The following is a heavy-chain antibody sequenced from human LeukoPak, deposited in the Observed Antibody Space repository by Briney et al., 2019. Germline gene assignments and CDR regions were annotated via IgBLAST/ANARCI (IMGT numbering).Heavy chain of an antibody. CDR2: ISSDGAHQ. V-gene: IGHV3-30*14. CDR1: GFAFSSHT. Sequence: PGRSLRLSCTASGFAFSSHTMYWVRQAPGKGLEWVAFISSDGAHQNYADSVKGRFTISRDNSKNTLYLQMNNLRPEDTAVYFCARDLRDSRGSYGSDYWGQGTLVTVSS. CDR3: ARDLRDSRGSYGSDY. D-gene: IGHD1-26*01. J-gene: IGHJ4*02.